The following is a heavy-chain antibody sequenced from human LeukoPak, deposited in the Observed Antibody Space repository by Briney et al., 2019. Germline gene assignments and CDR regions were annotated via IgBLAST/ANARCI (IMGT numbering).Heavy chain of an antibody. CDR2: NYWNNDK. V-gene: IGHV2-5*01. J-gene: IGHJ4*02. CDR3: AHKGVGSGSYTM. CDR1: GFPLTTVGVG. Sequence: SGPTLVKPKQTLTLTCTFSGFPLTTVGVGVAWIRQPPGKALEWLAVNYWNNDKSYSASLKSRLTISNDTSKNQVVLIMTYMDPVDTATYYCAHKGVGSGSYTMWGQGTLVTVSS. D-gene: IGHD3-10*01.